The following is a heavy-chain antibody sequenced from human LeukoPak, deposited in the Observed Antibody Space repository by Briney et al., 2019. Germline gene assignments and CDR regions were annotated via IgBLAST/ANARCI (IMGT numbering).Heavy chain of an antibody. J-gene: IGHJ3*02. V-gene: IGHV3-23*01. D-gene: IGHD3-3*01. CDR3: AKRRLSGINDGFDI. CDR2: ISGSAVST. CDR1: GFTFSSYA. Sequence: PGGSLRLSCAASGFTFSSYAMSWVRQAPGKGLEWVSAISGSAVSTFYADSVKGRFAISRDNSKNTLYLQMNSLRAEDTAIYYCAKRRLSGINDGFDIWGQGRMVTVSS.